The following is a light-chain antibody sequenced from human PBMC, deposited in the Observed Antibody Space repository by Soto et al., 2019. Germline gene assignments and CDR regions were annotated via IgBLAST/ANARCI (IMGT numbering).Light chain of an antibody. V-gene: IGKV4-1*01. CDR1: QSVFYSSNNKNY. CDR3: QQYYDTPYT. CDR2: WAS. J-gene: IGKJ2*01. Sequence: DIVMTQSPDSLAVSLGERATINCKSSQSVFYSSNNKNYLAWYQQKPGQPPKLLIYWASTRESGVPDRFSGSGSGTDFTLTISSLQAEDVAVYYGQQYYDTPYTCGQGTRLEIK.